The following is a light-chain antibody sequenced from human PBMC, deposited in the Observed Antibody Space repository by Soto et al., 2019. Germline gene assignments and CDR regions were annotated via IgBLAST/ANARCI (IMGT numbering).Light chain of an antibody. J-gene: IGLJ2*01. CDR3: GSKAGSDKHVV. Sequence: SALTQPPSASGSPGQSVTLSCSGISSDIRDSNYVSWYQQHPGKAPKLVVSEVTKRPSGVPDRFSGSRSGTTAFLTISGLQTEDEADYYCGSKAGSDKHVVFGGGTKVTVL. V-gene: IGLV2-8*01. CDR1: SSDIRDSNY. CDR2: EVT.